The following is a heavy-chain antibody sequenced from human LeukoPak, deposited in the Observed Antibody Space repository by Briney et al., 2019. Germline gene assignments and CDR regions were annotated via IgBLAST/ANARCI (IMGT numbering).Heavy chain of an antibody. CDR3: ARDGVWSGPFDY. CDR1: GFTFSSYG. J-gene: IGHJ4*02. CDR2: IGTTSSYI. D-gene: IGHD3-3*01. Sequence: GGSLRLPCAASGFTFSSYGITWVRQAPGKGLEWVSFIGTTSSYIYYADSVKGRFTISRDNAKNSLYLQMNSLRAEDTAVYYCARDGVWSGPFDYWGQGTLVTVSS. V-gene: IGHV3-21*01.